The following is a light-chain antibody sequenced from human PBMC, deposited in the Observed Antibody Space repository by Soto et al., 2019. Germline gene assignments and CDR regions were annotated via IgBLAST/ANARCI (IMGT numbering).Light chain of an antibody. Sequence: QSALTQPHAVSGSPGQSVTISCTGTSSDVGSYYFVSWYQQHPGKAPKIIIYDVTKRPSGVPDRFSGSKSGNTASLTISGLHAEDEADYYCCSYAGGYTHVFGTGTQLTVL. CDR1: SSDVGSYYF. J-gene: IGLJ1*01. CDR2: DVT. CDR3: CSYAGGYTHV. V-gene: IGLV2-11*01.